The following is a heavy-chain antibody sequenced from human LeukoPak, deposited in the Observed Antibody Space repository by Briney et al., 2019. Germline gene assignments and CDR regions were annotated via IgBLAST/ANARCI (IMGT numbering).Heavy chain of an antibody. V-gene: IGHV3-7*01. J-gene: IGHJ5*02. CDR3: AKDGGWDNNWFDP. CDR2: IKQDGSEK. Sequence: GGSLRLSCAASGFTFSSYAMSWVRQAPGKGLEWVANIKQDGSEKYYVDSVKGRFTISRDNAKNSLYLQMNSLRAEDTAVYYCAKDGGWDNNWFDPWGQGTLVTVSS. CDR1: GFTFSSYA. D-gene: IGHD3-16*01.